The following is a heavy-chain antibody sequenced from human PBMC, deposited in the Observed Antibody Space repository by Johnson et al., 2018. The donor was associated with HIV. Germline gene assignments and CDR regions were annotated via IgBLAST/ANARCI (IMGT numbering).Heavy chain of an antibody. Sequence: VQLVESGGGVVPPGRSLRLSCVASGFTFSNYGMHWVRQAPGKGLEWVAAVWYDGSNKYYANSVKGRFTIFRDNSENTMYLQMNSLRAEDTAVYYCAKRGSGWPSDAFDIWGQGTMVTVSS. CDR1: GFTFSNYG. J-gene: IGHJ3*02. V-gene: IGHV3-33*06. CDR3: AKRGSGWPSDAFDI. D-gene: IGHD6-19*01. CDR2: VWYDGSNK.